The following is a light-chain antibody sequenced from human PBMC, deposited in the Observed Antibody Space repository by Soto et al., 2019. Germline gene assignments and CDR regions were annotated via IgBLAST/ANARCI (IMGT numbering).Light chain of an antibody. V-gene: IGLV2-8*01. CDR1: SSDVGGYND. CDR2: EVS. Sequence: QSALTQPPSASGSPGQSVTISCTGTSSDVGGYNDVSWYQQHPGRAPNLMIDEVSKRPSGVPDRFSGSKSGTTASLTVSGLQNDEEDDYCCRSDAGSNNHVFGTGTKVTVL. CDR3: RSDAGSNNHV. J-gene: IGLJ1*01.